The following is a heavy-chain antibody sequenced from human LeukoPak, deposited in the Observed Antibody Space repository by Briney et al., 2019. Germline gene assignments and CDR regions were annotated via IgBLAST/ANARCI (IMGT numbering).Heavy chain of an antibody. CDR1: GFTFSSYG. Sequence: GGSLRLSCAASGFTFSSYGMHWVRQAPGKGLEWVSSISGSGDSTNYAGSVKGRFTISRDNSKSRLYLRMNSLRAEDTAVYYCAKPPGPWGQGTLVTVSS. CDR2: ISGSGDST. J-gene: IGHJ5*02. CDR3: AKPPGP. V-gene: IGHV3-23*01.